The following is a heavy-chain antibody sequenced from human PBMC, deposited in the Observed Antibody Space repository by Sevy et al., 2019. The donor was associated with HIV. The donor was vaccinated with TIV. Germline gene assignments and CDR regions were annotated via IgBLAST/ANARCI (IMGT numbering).Heavy chain of an antibody. CDR2: ISSSSSYI. Sequence: GGSLRLSCAASGFTFSSYSMNWVRQAPGKGLEWVSSISSSSSYIYCAGSVKGGFTISRDNAKNSLYLQMNSLRAEETAVYYCARDPNTKSYCSGGSCYSHNFDYWGQGTLVTVSS. CDR3: ARDPNTKSYCSGGSCYSHNFDY. D-gene: IGHD2-15*01. CDR1: GFTFSSYS. J-gene: IGHJ4*02. V-gene: IGHV3-21*01.